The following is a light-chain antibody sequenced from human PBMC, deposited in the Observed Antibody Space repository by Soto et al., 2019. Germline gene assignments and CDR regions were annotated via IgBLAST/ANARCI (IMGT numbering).Light chain of an antibody. Sequence: EIVLTQSPGTLSLSPGERATLSCRASESVSNNYLAWYQRKPGQAPRLLIYGASYRATDIPYIFSGSGSGTDFTLTIARREAEDFAVYICHQYGSTPPTFGLGTKVEI. CDR2: GAS. J-gene: IGKJ1*01. CDR3: HQYGSTPPT. V-gene: IGKV3-20*01. CDR1: ESVSNNY.